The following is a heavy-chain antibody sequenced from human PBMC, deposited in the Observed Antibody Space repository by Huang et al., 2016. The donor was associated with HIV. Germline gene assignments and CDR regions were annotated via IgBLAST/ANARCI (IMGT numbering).Heavy chain of an antibody. J-gene: IGHJ6*03. V-gene: IGHV4-39*01. Sequence: QLLLQESGPGLVKPSEALALTCAVSGGSIRSSDYHWGWIRQPPGKGLEWIGSIYSKGRTPYSPSPKSRVTIAVDTSKNPCFLNLTSMTAADTAVYYCARHREGPVAYYSGWGSHLNYMDVWGRGRTVVVSS. CDR2: IYSKGRT. CDR1: GGSIRSSDYH. D-gene: IGHD3-10*01. CDR3: ARHREGPVAYYSGWGSHLNYMDV.